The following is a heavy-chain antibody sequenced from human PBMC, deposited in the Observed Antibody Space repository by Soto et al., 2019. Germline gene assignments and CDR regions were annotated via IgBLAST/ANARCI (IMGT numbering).Heavy chain of an antibody. CDR3: ASPKIAFYNWFDP. J-gene: IGHJ5*02. Sequence: PSETLSLTCTVSGGSISSGGYYWSWIRQHPGKGLEWIGYIYYSGTTYYNPSLKSRVTISLDTSKNQFSLKLSSVTAADTAVYYCASPKIAFYNWFDPWGQGTLVTVSS. CDR1: GGSISSGGYY. V-gene: IGHV4-31*03. CDR2: IYYSGTT. D-gene: IGHD3-3*02.